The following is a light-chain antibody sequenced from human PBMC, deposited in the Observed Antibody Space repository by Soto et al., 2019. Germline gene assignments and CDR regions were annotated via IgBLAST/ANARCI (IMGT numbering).Light chain of an antibody. CDR3: QSYDSSLSGSVV. V-gene: IGLV1-40*01. CDR2: GNS. CDR1: STNIGRNS. Sequence: QSVLTQPPSASGTPGQRVSISCSGSSTNIGRNSISWYQQLPGTAPKLLIYGNSNRPSGVPDRFSGSKSGTSASLAITGLQAEDEADYYCQSYDSSLSGSVVFGGGTKLTVL. J-gene: IGLJ2*01.